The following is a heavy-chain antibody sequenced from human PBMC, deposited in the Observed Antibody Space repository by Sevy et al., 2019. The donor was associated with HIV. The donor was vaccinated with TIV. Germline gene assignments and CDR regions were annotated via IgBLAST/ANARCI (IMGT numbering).Heavy chain of an antibody. J-gene: IGHJ5*02. V-gene: IGHV4-30-2*01. D-gene: IGHD6-6*01. CDR1: GGSISSDHYS. Sequence: SETLSLTCAVSGGSISSDHYSWSWIRQPPGQGLEWIGYIFHSGTTSYNPSLKSRVTISIASSKNQFFLSLNSVTAADTAVYFWARTSSYSSPLGGEEWFDPWGQGTLVTVSS. CDR3: ARTSSYSSPLGGEEWFDP. CDR2: IFHSGTT.